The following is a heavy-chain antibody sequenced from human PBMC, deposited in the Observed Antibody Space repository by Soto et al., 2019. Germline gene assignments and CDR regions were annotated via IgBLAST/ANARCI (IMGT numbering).Heavy chain of an antibody. V-gene: IGHV4-59*08. D-gene: IGHD2-15*01. J-gene: IGHJ4*02. CDR1: GGSISSYY. CDR2: IYYSGNT. Sequence: PSETLSLTCTVSGGSISSYYWNWIRQPPGKGLEWIGYIYYSGNTNYNPSLKSRVTISVDTSKNQFSLKLRSVTAADTAVYYCARSPLPYCSGGSCYSKAYYFDYWGQGTLVTVSS. CDR3: ARSPLPYCSGGSCYSKAYYFDY.